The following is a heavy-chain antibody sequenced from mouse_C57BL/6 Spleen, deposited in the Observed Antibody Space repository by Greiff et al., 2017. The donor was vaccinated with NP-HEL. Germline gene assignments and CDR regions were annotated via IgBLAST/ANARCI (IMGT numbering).Heavy chain of an antibody. CDR2: IYPGSGST. J-gene: IGHJ4*01. CDR1: GYTFTSYW. Sequence: QVQLKQPGAELVKPGASVKMSCKASGYTFTSYWITWVKQRPGQGLEWIGDIYPGSGSTNYNEKFKSKATLTVDTSSSTAYMQLSSLTSEDSAVYYCAKEGYYYGSSLYYAMDYWGQGTSVTVSS. CDR3: AKEGYYYGSSLYYAMDY. V-gene: IGHV1-55*01. D-gene: IGHD1-1*01.